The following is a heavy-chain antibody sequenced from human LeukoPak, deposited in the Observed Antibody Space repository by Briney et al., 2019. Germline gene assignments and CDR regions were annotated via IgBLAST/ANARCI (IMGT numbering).Heavy chain of an antibody. D-gene: IGHD2-15*01. CDR3: ARLPSYCSGGSCYSAFFDY. Sequence: PSETLSLTCTVSGCSVSSYYWSWIRQPPGKGLEWIGYIYYSGSTNYNPSLKSRVTISVDSSKNQFSLKLSSATAADTAMYYCARLPSYCSGGSCYSAFFDYWGQGTLVTVSS. CDR2: IYYSGST. J-gene: IGHJ4*02. CDR1: GCSVSSYY. V-gene: IGHV4-59*02.